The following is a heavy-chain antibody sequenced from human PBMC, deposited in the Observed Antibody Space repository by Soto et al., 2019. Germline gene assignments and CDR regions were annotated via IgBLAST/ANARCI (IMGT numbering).Heavy chain of an antibody. V-gene: IGHV4-31*03. D-gene: IGHD3-10*01. CDR2: IYYSGST. CDR1: GGSISSGGYY. Sequence: PSETLSLTCTVSGGSISSGGYYWSWIRQHPGKGLEWIGYIYYSGSTYYNPSLKSRVTISVDTSKNQFSLKLSSVTAADTAVYYCARSNVTMVRGVITAYNWFDPWGQGTLVTVSS. CDR3: ARSNVTMVRGVITAYNWFDP. J-gene: IGHJ5*02.